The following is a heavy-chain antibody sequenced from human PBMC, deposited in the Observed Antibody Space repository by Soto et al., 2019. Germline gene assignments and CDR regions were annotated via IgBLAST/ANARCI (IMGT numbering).Heavy chain of an antibody. V-gene: IGHV1-18*01. D-gene: IGHD3-3*01. J-gene: IGHJ6*01. CDR3: AREITYYDFWSGYGPPYYYYGMDV. CDR2: ISAYNGNT. CDR1: GYTFTSYG. Sequence: ASVKVSCKASGYTFTSYGISWVRQAPGQGLEWMGWISAYNGNTNYAQKLQGRVNMTTDTSTSTAYMELRSLRSDDTDVYYCAREITYYDFWSGYGPPYYYYGMDVWGQGTTVTVSS.